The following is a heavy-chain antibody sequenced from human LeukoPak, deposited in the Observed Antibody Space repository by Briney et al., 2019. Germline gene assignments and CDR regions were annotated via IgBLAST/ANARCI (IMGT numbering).Heavy chain of an antibody. CDR1: GYTFTGYY. D-gene: IGHD2-15*01. Sequence: ASVKVSCKASGYTFTGYYMHWVRQAPGQGLEWMGWINPNSGGTNYAQKFQGRVTMTRDTSISTAYMELSRLRSDDTAVYYCAGGGGEDSEFYYFDYWGQGTLVTVSS. V-gene: IGHV1-2*02. CDR2: INPNSGGT. J-gene: IGHJ4*02. CDR3: AGGGGEDSEFYYFDY.